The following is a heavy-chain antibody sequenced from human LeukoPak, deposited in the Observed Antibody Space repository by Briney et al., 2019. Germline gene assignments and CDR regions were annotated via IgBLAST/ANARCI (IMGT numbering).Heavy chain of an antibody. Sequence: SETLSLTCTVSGGSISSYYWSWIRQPPGKGLEWIGYIYYSGSTNYNPSLKSRVTISVDTSKNQFSLKLSSVIAADTAVYYCARDPFGTGSLDYWGQGTLVTVSS. CDR3: ARDPFGTGSLDY. J-gene: IGHJ4*02. D-gene: IGHD3/OR15-3a*01. V-gene: IGHV4-59*01. CDR2: IYYSGST. CDR1: GGSISSYY.